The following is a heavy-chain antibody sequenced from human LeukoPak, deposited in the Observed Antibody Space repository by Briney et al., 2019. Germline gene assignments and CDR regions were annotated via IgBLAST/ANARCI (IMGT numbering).Heavy chain of an antibody. CDR3: AQAWRWLQLNY. V-gene: IGHV3-30*18. CDR2: ISYDGSNK. Sequence: GRSLRLSCAASGFTFSSYGMHWVRQAPGKGLEWVAVISYDGSNKYYADSVKGRFTISRDNSMNTLYLQMKSLSDEDTAVYYCAQAWRWLQLNYWGQGTLVTVSS. J-gene: IGHJ4*02. CDR1: GFTFSSYG. D-gene: IGHD5-24*01.